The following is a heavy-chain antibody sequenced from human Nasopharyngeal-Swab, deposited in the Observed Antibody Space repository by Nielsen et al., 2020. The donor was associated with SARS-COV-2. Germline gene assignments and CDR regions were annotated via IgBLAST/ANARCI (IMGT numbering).Heavy chain of an antibody. CDR2: IYYSGST. V-gene: IGHV4-31*02. CDR3: ARQSWAGYYYDSNGYMDV. D-gene: IGHD3-22*01. Sequence: WIRQPPGKGLEWIGYIYYSGSTYYNPSLKSRVTISVDTSKNQFSLKLSSVTAADTAVYYCARQSWAGYYYDSNGYMDVWGKGTTVTVSS. J-gene: IGHJ6*04.